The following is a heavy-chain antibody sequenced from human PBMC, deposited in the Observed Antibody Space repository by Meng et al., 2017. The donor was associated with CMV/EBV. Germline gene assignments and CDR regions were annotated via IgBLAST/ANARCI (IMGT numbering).Heavy chain of an antibody. CDR1: GYTFTGYY. D-gene: IGHD4-11*01. CDR2: INPNSGGT. V-gene: IGHV1-2*02. Sequence: ASVKVSCKASGYTFTGYYMHWVRQAPGQGLEWMGWINPNSGGTNYAQKFQGRVTMTRDTSISTAYMELSRLRSDDTAVYYCARGRAHDYGNYEVRDNWFDPWGQGTLVTVSS. CDR3: ARGRAHDYGNYEVRDNWFDP. J-gene: IGHJ5*02.